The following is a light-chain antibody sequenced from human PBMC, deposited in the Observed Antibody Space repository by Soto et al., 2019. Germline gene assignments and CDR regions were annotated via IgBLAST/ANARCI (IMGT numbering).Light chain of an antibody. V-gene: IGKV1-9*01. CDR1: QDIRSS. J-gene: IGKJ1*01. CDR3: QQYYSYSWT. Sequence: IQLTQSPWSLSASVGDRVTITCRASQDIRSSFAWYQQKPGKAPKLLIYAASTLQSGVPSRFSGSGSGTDFTLTISCLQSEDFATYYCQQYYSYSWTFGQGTKVDIK. CDR2: AAS.